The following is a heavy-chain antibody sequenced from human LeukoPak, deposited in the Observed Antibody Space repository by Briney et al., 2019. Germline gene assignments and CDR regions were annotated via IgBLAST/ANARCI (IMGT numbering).Heavy chain of an antibody. V-gene: IGHV3-33*01. CDR1: GFTFSSYG. J-gene: IGHJ4*02. CDR3: ARPLSSSWYPGFDY. CDR2: ILSDGSKE. Sequence: GGSLRLSCAASGFTFSSYGMHWVRQAPGKGLEWVAVILSDGSKEFYTDSVKGRFTISRDNSKNTLYLQMNSLRAEDTAVYYCARPLSSSWYPGFDYWGQGTLITVSS. D-gene: IGHD6-13*01.